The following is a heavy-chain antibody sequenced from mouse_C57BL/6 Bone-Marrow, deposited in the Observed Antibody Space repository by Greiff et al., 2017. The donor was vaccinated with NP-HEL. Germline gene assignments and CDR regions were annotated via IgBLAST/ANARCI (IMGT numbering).Heavy chain of an antibody. J-gene: IGHJ1*03. CDR3: ARGGSCYFDV. V-gene: IGHV3-6*01. CDR1: GYSITSGYY. Sequence: VQLKESGPGLVKPSQSLSLTCSVTGYSITSGYYWNWIRQFPGNKLEWMGYISYDGSNNYNPSLKNRISITRDTSKNQFFLKLNSVTTEDTATYYCARGGSCYFDVWGTGTTVTVSS. CDR2: ISYDGSN.